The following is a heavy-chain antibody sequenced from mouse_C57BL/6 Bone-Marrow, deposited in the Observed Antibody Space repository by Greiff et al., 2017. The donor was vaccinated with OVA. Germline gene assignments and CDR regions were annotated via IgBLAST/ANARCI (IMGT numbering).Heavy chain of an antibody. V-gene: IGHV1-64*01. CDR2: IHPNSGST. J-gene: IGHJ3*01. CDR1: GYTFTSYW. CDR3: ARAYGRRKRDWFAY. D-gene: IGHD1-1*02. Sequence: QVQLKQPGAELVKPGASVKLSCKASGYTFTSYWMHWVKQRPGQGLEWIGMIHPNSGSTNYNEKFKSKATLTVDKSSSTAYMQLSSLTSEDSAVYCCARAYGRRKRDWFAYWGQGTLVTVSA.